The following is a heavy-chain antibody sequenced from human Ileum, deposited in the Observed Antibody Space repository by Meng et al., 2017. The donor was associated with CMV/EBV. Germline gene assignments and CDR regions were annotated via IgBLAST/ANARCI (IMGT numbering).Heavy chain of an antibody. CDR3: ATTGSYYRVFDY. V-gene: IGHV1-46*01. J-gene: IGHJ4*02. CDR2: INPSDGST. CDR1: GYTFTSYY. D-gene: IGHD1-26*01. Sequence: ASVKVSCKASGYTFTSYYMHWVRQAPGQGLEWMGIINPSDGSTSYAQKFQGRVTMTRDTSTSTVYMELSSLRSEDTAEYYCATTGSYYRVFDYWGQGTLVTVSS.